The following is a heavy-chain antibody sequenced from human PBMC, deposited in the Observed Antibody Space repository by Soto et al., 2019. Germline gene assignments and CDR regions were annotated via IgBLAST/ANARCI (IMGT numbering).Heavy chain of an antibody. D-gene: IGHD6-19*01. Sequence: EVQLLESGGGLVRPGGSLTLSCAVSGFTFTNYGINWVRQAPGKGLEWVSSVSKSDYTYHSESVKGRFTISRDNARNSVSLQMDNLRAEDTAVYYCTREDSIIIPAVADFWGQGTLVTVSS. CDR2: VSKSDYT. CDR3: TREDSIIIPAVADF. CDR1: GFTFTNYG. V-gene: IGHV3-21*01. J-gene: IGHJ4*02.